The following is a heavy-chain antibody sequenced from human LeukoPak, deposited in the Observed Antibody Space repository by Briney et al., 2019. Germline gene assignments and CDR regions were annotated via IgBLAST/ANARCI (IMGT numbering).Heavy chain of an antibody. V-gene: IGHV4-30-4*08. CDR3: ARDRGSSWSTNLDY. Sequence: PSQTLSLTCTVSGGSISSGDYYWSWIRQPPGKGLEWIGYIYYSGSTYYNPSLKSRVTISVDTSKNQFSLKLSSVTAADTAVYYCARDRGSSWSTNLDYWGQGTLVTVPS. CDR1: GGSISSGDYY. J-gene: IGHJ4*02. D-gene: IGHD6-13*01. CDR2: IYYSGST.